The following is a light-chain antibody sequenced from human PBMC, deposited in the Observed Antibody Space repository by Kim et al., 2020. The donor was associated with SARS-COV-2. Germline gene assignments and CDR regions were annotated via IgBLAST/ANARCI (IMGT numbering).Light chain of an antibody. J-gene: IGLJ2*01. V-gene: IGLV1-51*01. CDR2: DND. CDR1: SPNIGKNY. Sequence: GQKVTISCSGSSPNIGKNYVSWYQQFPGTAPKLRIYDNDKRAAGIPDRFFGSKSGTSATLGITGLQTGDEADYYCGAWDNSLSAGIFGGGTKLTVL. CDR3: GAWDNSLSAGI.